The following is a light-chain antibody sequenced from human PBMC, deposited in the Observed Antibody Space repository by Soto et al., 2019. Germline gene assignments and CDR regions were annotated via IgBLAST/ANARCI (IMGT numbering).Light chain of an antibody. CDR1: QDISKF. CDR3: QQYDNFPV. J-gene: IGKJ1*01. V-gene: IGKV1-33*01. Sequence: DIQMTQSPSSLSASVGDRVTITCQASQDISKFLNWYQHKPGEAPKLLIYDASNLKRGVPSRFSGSGSGTDFTFTIDSLQPEYIATYYCQQYDNFPVFGPGTKVEIK. CDR2: DAS.